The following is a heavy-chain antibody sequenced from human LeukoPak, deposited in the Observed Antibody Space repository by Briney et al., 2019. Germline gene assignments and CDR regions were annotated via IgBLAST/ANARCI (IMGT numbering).Heavy chain of an antibody. CDR3: ARDRGTTGTTWW. J-gene: IGHJ4*02. Sequence: GGSLRLSCAASGFTFSSYEMNWVRQAPGKGLEWVANIKQDGSEKYYVDSVKGRFTISRDNAKNSLYLQMNSLRAEDTAVYYCARDRGTTGTTWWWGQGTLVTVSS. CDR2: IKQDGSEK. D-gene: IGHD1-1*01. V-gene: IGHV3-7*01. CDR1: GFTFSSYE.